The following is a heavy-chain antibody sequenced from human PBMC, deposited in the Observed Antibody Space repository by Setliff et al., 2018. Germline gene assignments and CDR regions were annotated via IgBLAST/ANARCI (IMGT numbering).Heavy chain of an antibody. V-gene: IGHV3-21*01. CDR2: FSSRNDYI. Sequence: PGGVPRLSCEASGFSFSNYAMNWVRQAPGKGLEWVASFSSRNDYIYHADSAKGRFTISRDNAKTSLYLQMDSLRVEDTAVYYCARDEVNCSGSKCYSGFDSWGQGTLVTVSS. J-gene: IGHJ4*02. D-gene: IGHD2-15*01. CDR3: ARDEVNCSGSKCYSGFDS. CDR1: GFSFSNYA.